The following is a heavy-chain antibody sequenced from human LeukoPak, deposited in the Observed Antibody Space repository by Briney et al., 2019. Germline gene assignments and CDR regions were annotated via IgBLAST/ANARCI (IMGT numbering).Heavy chain of an antibody. Sequence: ASVKVSCKVSGCTLTELSMHWVRQAPGKGLEWMGGFDPEDGETIYAQKFQGRVTMTEDTSTDTAYMELSSLRSEDTAVYYCATDRAIVVAWGFDIWGQGTVVTVSS. CDR3: ATDRAIVVAWGFDI. V-gene: IGHV1-24*01. CDR2: FDPEDGET. J-gene: IGHJ3*02. D-gene: IGHD3-22*01. CDR1: GCTLTELS.